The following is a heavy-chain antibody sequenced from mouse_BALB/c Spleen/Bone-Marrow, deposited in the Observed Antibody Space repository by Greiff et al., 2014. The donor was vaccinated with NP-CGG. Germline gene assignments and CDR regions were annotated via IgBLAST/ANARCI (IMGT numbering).Heavy chain of an antibody. Sequence: EVQVVESGAELVKPGASVKLSCTATGFNIKDTYMHWVKQRPEQGLEWIGRIDPANGNTKYDPKFQGKATITADTSSNTAYLQLSSPTPEDTAVYYCAPYYYGSSQFAYWGQGTLVTVSA. D-gene: IGHD1-1*01. V-gene: IGHV14-3*02. CDR2: IDPANGNT. CDR1: GFNIKDTY. CDR3: APYYYGSSQFAY. J-gene: IGHJ3*01.